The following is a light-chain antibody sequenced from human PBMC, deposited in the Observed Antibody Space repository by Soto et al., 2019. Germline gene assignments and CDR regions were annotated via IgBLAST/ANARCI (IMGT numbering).Light chain of an antibody. V-gene: IGLV2-14*03. CDR3: FSYAGDSVYV. Sequence: QSVLTQPASVSGSPGQAITISCSGTSSDVGAFNYVSWYQQHPGKAPKLMIYDVSNRPSGVSNRFSGSKSGNTASLTISGLRAEDEADYYCFSYAGDSVYVFGTGTKVTVL. J-gene: IGLJ1*01. CDR1: SSDVGAFNY. CDR2: DVS.